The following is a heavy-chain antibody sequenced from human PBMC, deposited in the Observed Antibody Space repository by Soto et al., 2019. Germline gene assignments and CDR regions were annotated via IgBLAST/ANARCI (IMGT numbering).Heavy chain of an antibody. CDR1: GFTFSSYA. J-gene: IGHJ6*02. CDR2: IGGIGTST. CDR3: ARDRGNMDV. V-gene: IGHV3-23*01. D-gene: IGHD6-25*01. Sequence: PGGSLRLSCVASGFTFSSYAMSWVRQAPGKGVEWVSAIGGIGTSTYYADSVKGRFTMSRDNSKNTLYLQMNSLRTDDTAVYYCARDRGNMDVWGQGTTVTVSS.